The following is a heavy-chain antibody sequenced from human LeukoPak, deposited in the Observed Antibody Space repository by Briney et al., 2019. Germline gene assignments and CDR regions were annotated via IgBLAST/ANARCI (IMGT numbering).Heavy chain of an antibody. D-gene: IGHD4-17*01. CDR3: ARDRGDYAEKFFDY. V-gene: IGHV4-4*07. Sequence: PSETLSLTCTVSGGSISSSYWSCIRQPAGKGLEWIGRIYTSGSTNYNPSLKSRVTMSVDTSKNQFSLKLSSVTAADTAVYYCARDRGDYAEKFFDYWGQGTLVTVSS. CDR2: IYTSGST. J-gene: IGHJ4*02. CDR1: GGSISSSY.